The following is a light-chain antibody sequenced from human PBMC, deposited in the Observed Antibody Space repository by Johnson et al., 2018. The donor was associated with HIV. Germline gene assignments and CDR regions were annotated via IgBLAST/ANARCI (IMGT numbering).Light chain of an antibody. CDR2: YNN. CDR3: GTWAIRLSAGGV. CDR1: SSNIGNNY. V-gene: IGLV1-51*01. Sequence: SVLTQPPSVSAAPGQKVTISCSGSSSNIGNNYVSWYQQLPGTAPQLLIYYNNKRPSGIPDRFSGSKSGTSATLGITGLQTGDEADYYCGTWAIRLSAGGVFGPGTKVTVL. J-gene: IGLJ1*01.